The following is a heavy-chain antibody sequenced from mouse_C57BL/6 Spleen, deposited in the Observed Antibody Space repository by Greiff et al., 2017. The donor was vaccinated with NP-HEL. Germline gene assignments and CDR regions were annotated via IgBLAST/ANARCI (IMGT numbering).Heavy chain of an antibody. Sequence: LVESGAELVKPGASVKISCKASGYAFSSYWMNWVKQRPGKGLEWIGQIYPGDGDTNYNGKFKGKATLTADKSSSTAYMQLSSLTSEDSAVYFCAREVKNGNYGYWGQGTLVTVSA. J-gene: IGHJ3*01. CDR2: IYPGDGDT. V-gene: IGHV1-80*01. CDR1: GYAFSSYW. CDR3: AREVKNGNYGY. D-gene: IGHD2-1*01.